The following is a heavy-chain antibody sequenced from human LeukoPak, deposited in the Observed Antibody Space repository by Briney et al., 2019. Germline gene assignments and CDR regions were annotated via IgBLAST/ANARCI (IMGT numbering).Heavy chain of an antibody. CDR3: ARDGNRYYYDSSGYYRTPLYYYYYMDV. V-gene: IGHV1-69*13. J-gene: IGHJ6*03. CDR2: IIPIFGTA. CDR1: GGTFSSYA. Sequence: SVKVSCKASGGTFSSYAISWVRQAPGQGLEWMGGIIPIFGTANYAQKFQGRVTITADESTSTAYMELSSLRSEDTAVYYCARDGNRYYYDSSGYYRTPLYYYYYMDVWGKGTTVTISS. D-gene: IGHD3-22*01.